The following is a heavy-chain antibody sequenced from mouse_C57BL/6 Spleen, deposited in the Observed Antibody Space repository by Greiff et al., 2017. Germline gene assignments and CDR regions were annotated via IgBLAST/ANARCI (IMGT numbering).Heavy chain of an antibody. Sequence: EVMLVESGGGLVKPGGSLKLSCAASGFTFSSYAMSWVRQTPEKRLEWVATISDGGSYTYYPDNVKGRFTISRDNAKNNLYLQMSHLKSEDTAMYYCAREEYGNYEAWFAYWGQGTLVTVSA. V-gene: IGHV5-4*01. J-gene: IGHJ3*01. CDR3: AREEYGNYEAWFAY. CDR2: ISDGGSYT. D-gene: IGHD2-1*01. CDR1: GFTFSSYA.